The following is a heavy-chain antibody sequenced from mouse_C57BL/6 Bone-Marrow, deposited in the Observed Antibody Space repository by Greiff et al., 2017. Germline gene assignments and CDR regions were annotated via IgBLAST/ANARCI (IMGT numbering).Heavy chain of an antibody. J-gene: IGHJ1*03. D-gene: IGHD1-3*01. CDR1: GYTFTDYY. Sequence: QVQLQQSGAELVRPGASVKLSCKASGYTFTDYYINWVKQRPGQGLEWIARIYPGSGNTYYNEKFKGKATLTAEKSSSTAYMQLSSLTSEDSAVYFCASGVGCFDVWGTGTTVTVSS. V-gene: IGHV1-76*01. CDR3: ASGVGCFDV. CDR2: IYPGSGNT.